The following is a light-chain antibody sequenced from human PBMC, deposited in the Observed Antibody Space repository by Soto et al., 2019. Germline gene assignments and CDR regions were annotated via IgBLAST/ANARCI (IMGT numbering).Light chain of an antibody. V-gene: IGKV3D-20*02. CDR1: QSVSSNY. Sequence: EIVLTQSPGTLSLSPGERATLSCRASQSVSSNYLAWYQQKPGQAPRLLIYDASSRATGIPDRFSGSGSGTDFTLTISRLEPEDFAVYYCQQYNNWPWTFGQGTKVDI. CDR3: QQYNNWPWT. CDR2: DAS. J-gene: IGKJ1*01.